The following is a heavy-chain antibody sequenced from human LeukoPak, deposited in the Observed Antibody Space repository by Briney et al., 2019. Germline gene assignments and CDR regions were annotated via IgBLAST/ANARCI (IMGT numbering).Heavy chain of an antibody. J-gene: IGHJ6*03. V-gene: IGHV1-69*05. CDR3: ARGRGVDYCTNGVCYRDYYYYYMDV. Sequence: GASVKVSCKASGGTFSSYAISWVRQAPGQGLEWMGGIIPIFGTANYAQKFQGRVTITTDESTSTAYMELSSLRSEDTAVYYCARGRGVDYCTNGVCYRDYYYYYMDVWGKGTTVTVSS. CDR2: IIPIFGTA. CDR1: GGTFSSYA. D-gene: IGHD2-8*01.